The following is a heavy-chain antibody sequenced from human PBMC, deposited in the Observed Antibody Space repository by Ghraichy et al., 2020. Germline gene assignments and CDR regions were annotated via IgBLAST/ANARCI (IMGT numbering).Heavy chain of an antibody. D-gene: IGHD3-22*01. CDR1: GFTFSSYG. CDR2: IRYDGSNK. CDR3: AKDRLPPYYYDSRPESYGMDV. J-gene: IGHJ6*02. Sequence: GGSLRLSCAASGFTFSSYGMHWVRQAPGKGLEWVAFIRYDGSNKYYADSVKGRFTISRDNSKNTLYLQMNSLRAEDTAVYYCAKDRLPPYYYDSRPESYGMDVWGQGTTVTVSS. V-gene: IGHV3-30*02.